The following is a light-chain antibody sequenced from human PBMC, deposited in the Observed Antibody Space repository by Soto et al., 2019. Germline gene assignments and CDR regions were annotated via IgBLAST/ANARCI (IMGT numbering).Light chain of an antibody. CDR2: GAS. CDR3: QQYGNSPIT. V-gene: IGKV3-20*01. Sequence: EIVLTQSPVTLSLSPGERATLSCRASQSIVYNYLAWYQQRPGQAPKPLIYGASSRAPGIPDRFSGSGSGTDFTLTISRLDPEDFAVYYCQQYGNSPITFGQGTRL. CDR1: QSIVYNY. J-gene: IGKJ5*01.